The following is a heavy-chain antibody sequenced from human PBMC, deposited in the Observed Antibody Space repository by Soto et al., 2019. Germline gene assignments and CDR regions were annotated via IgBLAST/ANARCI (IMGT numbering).Heavy chain of an antibody. V-gene: IGHV1-18*01. D-gene: IGHD2-2*03. CDR2: ISADNGNT. CDR1: GYTFTNFG. Sequence: ASVKVSCKASGYTFTNFGLIWVRQAPGQGPEWMGWISADNGNTNYAQKLQGRVTMTRDTSTSTVYMELRSLRSDDTAMYYCAREMPGYCSNSACLPGYWGQGTQVTVSS. CDR3: AREMPGYCSNSACLPGY. J-gene: IGHJ4*02.